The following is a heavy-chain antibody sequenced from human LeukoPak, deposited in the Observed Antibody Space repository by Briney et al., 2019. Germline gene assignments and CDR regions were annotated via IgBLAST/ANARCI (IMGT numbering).Heavy chain of an antibody. V-gene: IGHV1-69*05. Sequence: GASVKVSCKASGGTFSNYAISWVRQAPGQGLEWMGRIIPIFGTANYAQKFQGRVTITTDESTSTAYMELSSLRSEDTAVYYCASTPYDSSGYLRPWGQGTLVTVSS. D-gene: IGHD3-22*01. CDR1: GGTFSNYA. CDR2: IIPIFGTA. J-gene: IGHJ4*02. CDR3: ASTPYDSSGYLRP.